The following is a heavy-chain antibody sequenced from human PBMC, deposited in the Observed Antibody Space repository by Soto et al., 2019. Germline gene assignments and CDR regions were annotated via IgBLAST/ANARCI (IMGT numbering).Heavy chain of an antibody. CDR3: ARGIGYDFDS. V-gene: IGHV4-39*01. Sequence: SETLSLTCTVSGGSISSSIFFWGWIRQPPGKGLEWIGNVHYRGSTYYNASLTSRVTISVDTSKNQFSLKLSSVTAADSAVYSCARGIGYDFDSWGQGTLATV. CDR2: VHYRGST. CDR1: GGSISSSIFF. J-gene: IGHJ4*02. D-gene: IGHD5-12*01.